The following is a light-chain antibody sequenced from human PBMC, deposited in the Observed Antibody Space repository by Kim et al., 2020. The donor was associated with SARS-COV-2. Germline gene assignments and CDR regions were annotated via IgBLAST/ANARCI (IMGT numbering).Light chain of an antibody. Sequence: ATLSLSPGERATLSCRASQSVSSYLAWYQQKPGQAPRLLIYDASKRAIGIPARFSGSGSGTDFTLTISRLGPEDSAVYFCQQRSSFGQGTRLEIK. V-gene: IGKV3-11*01. CDR3: QQRSS. CDR1: QSVSSY. J-gene: IGKJ5*01. CDR2: DAS.